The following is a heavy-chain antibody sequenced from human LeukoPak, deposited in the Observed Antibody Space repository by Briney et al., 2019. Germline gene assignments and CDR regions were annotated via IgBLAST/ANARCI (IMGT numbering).Heavy chain of an antibody. V-gene: IGHV4-59*01. CDR1: GGSISSYY. D-gene: IGHD6-13*01. CDR2: IYYSGST. J-gene: IGHJ5*02. Sequence: SETLSLTCTVSGGSISSYYWSWIRQPPGKGLEWIGYIYYSGSTNYNPSPKSRVTISVDTSKNQFSLKLSSVTAAGTAVYYCARGPGGAAAGTIWFDPWGQGTLVTVSS. CDR3: ARGPGGAAAGTIWFDP.